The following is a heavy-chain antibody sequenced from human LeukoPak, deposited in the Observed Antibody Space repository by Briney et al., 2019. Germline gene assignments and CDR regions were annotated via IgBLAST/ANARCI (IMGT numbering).Heavy chain of an antibody. D-gene: IGHD2-15*01. CDR2: ISSSSSYI. V-gene: IGHV3-21*01. J-gene: IGHJ4*02. CDR3: ARGGLLGYCSGGSCYESDY. Sequence: GGSLSLSCAPSRLILSSLSMNWLRQAPGKGLEWVSSISSSSSYIYYADSVKGRFTISRDNAKNSLYLQMNGLRAEDTAVYYCARGGLLGYCSGGSCYESDYWGQGTLVTVSS. CDR1: RLILSSLS.